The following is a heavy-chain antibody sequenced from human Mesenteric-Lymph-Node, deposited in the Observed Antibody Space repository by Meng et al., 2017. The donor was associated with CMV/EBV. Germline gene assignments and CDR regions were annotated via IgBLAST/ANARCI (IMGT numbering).Heavy chain of an antibody. J-gene: IGHJ4*02. CDR3: ARAPPVDTAMEI. D-gene: IGHD5-18*01. V-gene: IGHV3-53*01. CDR2: IYSGGST. CDR1: GFTVSSNY. Sequence: GGSLRLSCAASGFTVSSNYMSWVRQAPGEGLEWVSVIYSGGSTYYADSVKGRFTISRDNSKNTLYLQMNSLRAEDTAVYYCARAPPVDTAMEIWGQGTLVTVSS.